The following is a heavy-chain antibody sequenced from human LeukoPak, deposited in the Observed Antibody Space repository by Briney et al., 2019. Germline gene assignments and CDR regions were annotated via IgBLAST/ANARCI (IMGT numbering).Heavy chain of an antibody. V-gene: IGHV1-2*02. Sequence: ASVKVSCKAFGYTFTGYYIHWVRQAPGQGLECVGWINPDSGGTSYAQKFQGRVTMTRDTSISTAYMELSRLRSDDTAVYYCARGGSGSYFSWLDPWSQGTLVTVSS. D-gene: IGHD3-10*01. J-gene: IGHJ5*02. CDR2: INPDSGGT. CDR3: ARGGSGSYFSWLDP. CDR1: GYTFTGYY.